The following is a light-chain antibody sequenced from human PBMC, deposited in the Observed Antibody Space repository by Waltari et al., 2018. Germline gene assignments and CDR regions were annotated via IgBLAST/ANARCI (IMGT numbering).Light chain of an antibody. CDR3: AAWDDSLSAWV. J-gene: IGLJ3*02. Sequence: QSVLTQPPSASGTPGQRVTISSSGSNSNLGSNSVYWYQQLPGTAPKLLIYRSNQRLSGVPDRFSASKSGTSASLAISGLRSEDEADYYCAAWDDSLSAWVFGGGTKLTVL. V-gene: IGLV1-47*01. CDR2: RSN. CDR1: NSNLGSNS.